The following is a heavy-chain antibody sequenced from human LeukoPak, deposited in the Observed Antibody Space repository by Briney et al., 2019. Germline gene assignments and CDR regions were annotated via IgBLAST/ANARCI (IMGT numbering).Heavy chain of an antibody. CDR1: GGSFSGYY. J-gene: IGHJ4*02. CDR3: ARHWTYYDYVWGSYRPYYFDY. CDR2: INHSGST. D-gene: IGHD3-16*02. Sequence: TSETLSLTCAVYGGSFSGYYWSWIRQPPGKGLEWIGEINHSGSTNYNPSLKSRVTISVDTSKNQFSVKLSSVTAADTAVYYCARHWTYYDYVWGSYRPYYFDYWGQGTLVTVSS. V-gene: IGHV4-34*01.